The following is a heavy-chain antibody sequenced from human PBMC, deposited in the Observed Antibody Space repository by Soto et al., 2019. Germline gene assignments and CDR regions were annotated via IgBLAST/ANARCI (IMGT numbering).Heavy chain of an antibody. V-gene: IGHV3-72*01. CDR1: GFTLSGHY. D-gene: IGHD3-22*01. CDR2: SRDKPQGYST. Sequence: GGSLRLSCAGSGFTLSGHYIDWVRQAPGKGLEWVGRSRDKPQGYSTAYAASVKGRFTTSRDESKNSAYLQMNSLKTEDTAVYYCVRAMYFSDSSGYTRCLDYWGQGTLVTVSS. CDR3: VRAMYFSDSSGYTRCLDY. J-gene: IGHJ4*02.